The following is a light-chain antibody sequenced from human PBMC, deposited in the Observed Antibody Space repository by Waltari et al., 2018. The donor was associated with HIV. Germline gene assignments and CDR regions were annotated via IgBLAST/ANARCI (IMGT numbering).Light chain of an antibody. J-gene: IGLJ3*02. Sequence: QSVLTQPPSASGTPGQRVTISCTGSSSTIGSNTVNWYHQLPGTAPKLLIYTNKQRPSGVPDRFSGSKSGTSASLAISGLQSEDEADYYCAAWDDSLNGWVFGGGTKLTVL. V-gene: IGLV1-44*01. CDR3: AAWDDSLNGWV. CDR2: TNK. CDR1: SSTIGSNT.